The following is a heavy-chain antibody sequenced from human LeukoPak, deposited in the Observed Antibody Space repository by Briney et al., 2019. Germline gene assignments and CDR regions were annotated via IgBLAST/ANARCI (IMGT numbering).Heavy chain of an antibody. D-gene: IGHD2-2*01. CDR2: ISGSGGST. J-gene: IGHJ4*02. CDR1: GFTFTSNV. CDR3: ASGGGYCSSTSCYVSDY. Sequence: GGSLRLSCAASGFTFTSNVMNWVPQAPGKRLEWVSAISGSGGSTYYADSVKGRFTISRENSKNTLYLQMNSLRAEDTAVYYCASGGGYCSSTSCYVSDYWGQGTLVTVSS. V-gene: IGHV3-23*01.